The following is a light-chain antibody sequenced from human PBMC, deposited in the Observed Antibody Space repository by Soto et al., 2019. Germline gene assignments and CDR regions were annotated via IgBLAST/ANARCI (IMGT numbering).Light chain of an antibody. CDR1: QSLLHSSGHNC. Sequence: DIVMTQSPLSLPVTPGEPASISCRSSQSLLHSSGHNCLDWYLQKPGQSPQLLIYFGSNRASGVPDRLSGSGSGTDFTLKISSVEAEDVGLYYCMQTLQTPLTFGGGTKVEIK. V-gene: IGKV2-28*01. CDR3: MQTLQTPLT. J-gene: IGKJ4*01. CDR2: FGS.